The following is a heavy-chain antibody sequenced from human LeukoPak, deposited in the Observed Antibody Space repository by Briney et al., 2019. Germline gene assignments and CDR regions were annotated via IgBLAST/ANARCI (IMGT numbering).Heavy chain of an antibody. CDR3: ARRSPRYYYGSGRPNWFDP. CDR1: GGSISSYY. J-gene: IGHJ5*02. V-gene: IGHV4-4*07. D-gene: IGHD3-10*01. CDR2: IYTSGST. Sequence: SETLSLTCTVSGGSISSYYWSWIRQPAGKGLEWIGRIYTSGSTNYNPSLKSRVTMSVDTSKNQFSLKLSSVTAADTAVYYCARRSPRYYYGSGRPNWFDPWGQGTLVTVSS.